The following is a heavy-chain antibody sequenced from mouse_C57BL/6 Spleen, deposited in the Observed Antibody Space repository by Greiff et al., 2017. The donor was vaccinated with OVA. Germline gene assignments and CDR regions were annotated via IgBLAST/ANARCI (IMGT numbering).Heavy chain of an antibody. Sequence: VQLQQPGAELVRPGSSVKLSCKASGYTFTSYWMNWVKQRPIQGLEWIGNIDPSDSETHYNQKFQDKATLTVDKSSSTAYMQLSSLTSEDSAVSFCAILDFYYYAMDYWGQGTSVTVSS. CDR2: IDPSDSET. V-gene: IGHV1-52*01. CDR3: AILDFYYYAMDY. J-gene: IGHJ4*01. CDR1: GYTFTSYW.